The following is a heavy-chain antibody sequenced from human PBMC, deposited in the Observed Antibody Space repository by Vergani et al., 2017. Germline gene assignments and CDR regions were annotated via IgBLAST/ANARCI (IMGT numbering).Heavy chain of an antibody. D-gene: IGHD6-6*01. CDR1: GFTFSSYA. V-gene: IGHV3-23*01. J-gene: IGHJ6*02. Sequence: EVQLLESGGGLVQPGGSLRLSCAASGFTFSSYAMSWVRQAPGKGLEWVSAISGSGGSTYYADSVKGRFTISRDNSKNTLYLQMNSLRAEDTAVYYCVTAXDDIAARGIFYYYYGMDVWGQGTTVTVSS. CDR3: VTAXDDIAARGIFYYYYGMDV. CDR2: ISGSGGST.